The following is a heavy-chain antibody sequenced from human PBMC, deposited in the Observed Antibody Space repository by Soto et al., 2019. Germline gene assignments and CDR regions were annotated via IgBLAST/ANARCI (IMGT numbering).Heavy chain of an antibody. CDR3: AIEYYYDRSGYLDVSQAPLDY. CDR1: GYSFISYP. CDR2: IIPIFDTT. J-gene: IGHJ4*02. V-gene: IGHV1-69*13. D-gene: IGHD3-22*01. Sequence: ASVKVSCKASGYSFISYPMHWVRQAPGQGPEWMGGIIPIFDTTNYAQKFQGRVTITADESTSTAYMELSSLRSEDTAVYYCAIEYYYDRSGYLDVSQAPLDYWGQGTLVTVSS.